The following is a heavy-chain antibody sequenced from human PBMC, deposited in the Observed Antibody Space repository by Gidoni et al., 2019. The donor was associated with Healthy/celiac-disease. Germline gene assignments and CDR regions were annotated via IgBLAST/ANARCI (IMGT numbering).Heavy chain of an antibody. CDR3: TRADYYDSSGPVGIDAFDI. V-gene: IGHV3-49*04. CDR2: IRSKAYGGTT. D-gene: IGHD3-22*01. CDR1: GFTFGAYA. J-gene: IGHJ3*02. Sequence: EVQLVESAGGLVQPCRSLRLSCTASGFTFGAYAMSLVRQAPGKGLEWVGFIRSKAYGGTTEYAASVKGRFTISRDDSKSIAYLQMNSLKTEDTAVYYCTRADYYDSSGPVGIDAFDIWGQGTMVTVSS.